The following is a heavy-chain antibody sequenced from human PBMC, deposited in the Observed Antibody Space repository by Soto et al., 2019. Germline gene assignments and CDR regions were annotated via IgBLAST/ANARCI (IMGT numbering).Heavy chain of an antibody. V-gene: IGHV3-23*01. J-gene: IGHJ5*01. CDR2: ISGSSGST. CDR1: GFSFSTYA. D-gene: IGHD2-15*01. CDR3: AKVSVVVLAAGDWFDS. Sequence: EVQLLESGGGLVQPGGSLRLSCAASGFSFSTYAMSWVRQAPGKGLEWVSGISGSSGSTYYADSVKGRFTVSRDNSKNTVYLQMNSLRADDKAVYYCAKVSVVVLAAGDWFDSWGQGTLVTVSS.